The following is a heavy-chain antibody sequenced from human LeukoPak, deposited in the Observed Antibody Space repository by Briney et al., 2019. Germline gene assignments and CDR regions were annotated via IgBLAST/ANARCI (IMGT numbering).Heavy chain of an antibody. CDR1: GFSLSSYW. D-gene: IGHD1-26*01. J-gene: IGHJ4*02. Sequence: GGSLRLSCVGSGFSLSSYWMTWVRQAPGKGLEWVANIKHDGSGKYYVDSVKGRFTISRDNARDSLYLQMNSLRAEDTAIYYCARVGSYYSFDSWGQGTLVTVSS. V-gene: IGHV3-7*01. CDR2: IKHDGSGK. CDR3: ARVGSYYSFDS.